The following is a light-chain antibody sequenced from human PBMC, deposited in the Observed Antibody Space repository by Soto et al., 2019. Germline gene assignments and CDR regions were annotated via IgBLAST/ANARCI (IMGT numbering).Light chain of an antibody. Sequence: VVALSRHPVSVSTGESHTLLRGASQSVYSYLAWYQQKPGQAPRLLIYVASTRATDISGTFSGRGSGTDFTLTISSLEPEDFAVYYCQRRSNWPITFGPGTKVDNK. CDR1: QSVYSY. CDR2: VAS. V-gene: IGKV3-11*01. CDR3: QRRSNWPIT. J-gene: IGKJ3*01.